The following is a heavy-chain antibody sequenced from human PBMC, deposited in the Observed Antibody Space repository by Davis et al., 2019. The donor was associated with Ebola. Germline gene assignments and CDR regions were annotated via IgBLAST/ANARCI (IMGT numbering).Heavy chain of an antibody. CDR2: IYYSGST. CDR3: ARQVPADTYYYGMDV. J-gene: IGHJ6*02. Sequence: MPSETLSLTCTVSGGSISSSSYYWGWIRQPPGKGLEWIGSIYYSGSTYYNPSLKSRVTISVDTSKNQFSLKLSSVTAADTAVYYCARQVPADTYYYGMDVWGQGTTVTVSS. D-gene: IGHD2-2*01. CDR1: GGSISSSSYY. V-gene: IGHV4-39*01.